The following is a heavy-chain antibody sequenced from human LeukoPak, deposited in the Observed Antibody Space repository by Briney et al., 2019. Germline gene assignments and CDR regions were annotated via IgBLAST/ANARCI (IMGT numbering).Heavy chain of an antibody. CDR1: GGSISSSSYY. CDR3: ARDHNPDYYDSTR. V-gene: IGHV4-39*07. CDR2: IYYSGST. D-gene: IGHD3-22*01. Sequence: PSETLSLTCTVSGGSISSSSYYWGWIRQPPGKGLEWIGSIYYSGSTYYNPSLKSRVTISVDTSKNQFSLKLSSVTAADTAVYYCARDHNPDYYDSTRWGQGTLVTVSS. J-gene: IGHJ4*02.